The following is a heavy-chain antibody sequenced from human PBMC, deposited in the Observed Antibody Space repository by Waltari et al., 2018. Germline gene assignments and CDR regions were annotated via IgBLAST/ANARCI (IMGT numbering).Heavy chain of an antibody. CDR3: ARKGYRGYCSGGSCYFDY. CDR2: INHSGST. V-gene: IGHV4-34*01. D-gene: IGHD2-15*01. CDR1: GGSFSGYY. Sequence: QVQLQQWGAGLLKPSETLSLTCAVYGGSFSGYYWSWIRQPPGKGLEWIGEINHSGSTHYNPSLESRVTISVDTSKNQFSLKLSSVTAADTAVYYCARKGYRGYCSGGSCYFDYWGQGTLVTVSS. J-gene: IGHJ4*02.